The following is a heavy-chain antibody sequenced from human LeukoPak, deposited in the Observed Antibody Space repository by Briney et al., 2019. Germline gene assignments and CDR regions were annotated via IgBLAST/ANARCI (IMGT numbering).Heavy chain of an antibody. CDR1: GFTFSSYW. J-gene: IGHJ6*02. D-gene: IGHD3-10*01. CDR2: ISHHAIHK. Sequence: GGSLRLSCAASGFTFSSYWMNWARQAPGQGLEWVAVISHHAIHKYYADSVKGRFTISRDSSKNTVSLQMNSLRGEDTAVYYCTKDRSGTVQGSFGMDVWGQGTTVTVSS. V-gene: IGHV3-30*18. CDR3: TKDRSGTVQGSFGMDV.